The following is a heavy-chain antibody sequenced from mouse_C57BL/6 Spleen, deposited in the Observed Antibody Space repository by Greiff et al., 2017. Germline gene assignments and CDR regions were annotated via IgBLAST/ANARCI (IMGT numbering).Heavy chain of an antibody. CDR2: INPSSGYT. Sequence: QVQLKESGAELARPGASVKMSCKASGYTFTSYTMHWVKQRPGQGLEWIGYINPSSGYTKYNQKFKDKATLTADKSSSTAYMQLSRLTSEDSAVYYCARSGGSSGYYFDYWGQGTTLTVSS. CDR1: GYTFTSYT. CDR3: ARSGGSSGYYFDY. J-gene: IGHJ2*01. D-gene: IGHD3-2*02. V-gene: IGHV1-4*01.